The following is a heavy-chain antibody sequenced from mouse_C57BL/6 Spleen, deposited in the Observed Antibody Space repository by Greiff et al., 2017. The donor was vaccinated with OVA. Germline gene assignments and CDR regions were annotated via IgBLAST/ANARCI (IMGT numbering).Heavy chain of an antibody. J-gene: IGHJ2*01. CDR1: GYAFSSSW. CDR3: ARGGDVDYFDY. Sequence: QVQLQQSGPELVKPGASVKISCKASGYAFSSSWMNWVKQRPGKGLEWIGRIYPGDGDTNYNGKFKGKATLTADKSSSTAYMQLSSLTSEDSAVYFCARGGDVDYFDYWGQGTTLTVSS. CDR2: IYPGDGDT. V-gene: IGHV1-82*01.